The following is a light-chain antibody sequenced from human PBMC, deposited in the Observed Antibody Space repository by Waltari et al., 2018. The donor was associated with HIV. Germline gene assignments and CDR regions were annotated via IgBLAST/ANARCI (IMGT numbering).Light chain of an antibody. Sequence: EIVLTQSPGTLSLSPGERATISCRASQSVSSSYLSWYQQKPGQAPRLLIYGAPSRATGIPDRFSGSGSGTDFTLTISRLVPEDFVVYYCQQYGSSPRTFGQGTKVEIK. V-gene: IGKV3-20*01. CDR1: QSVSSSY. CDR3: QQYGSSPRT. CDR2: GAP. J-gene: IGKJ1*01.